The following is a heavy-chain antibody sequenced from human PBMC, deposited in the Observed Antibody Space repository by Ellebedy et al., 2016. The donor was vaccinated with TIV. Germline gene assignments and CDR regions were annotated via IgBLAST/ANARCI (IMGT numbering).Heavy chain of an antibody. V-gene: IGHV3-21*06. CDR2: ISGNGLHI. CDR3: ATDRGERGLLSFFDS. J-gene: IGHJ4*02. CDR1: GLPLDHCN. D-gene: IGHD2-21*02. Sequence: PGGSLRLSCTASGLPLDHCNMNWVRQAPGKGLEWVSSISGNGLHIKYTDLVQGRFTISRDSAKNSVSLQMDSLRAEATAVYYCATDRGERGLLSFFDSWGQGTPVTVST.